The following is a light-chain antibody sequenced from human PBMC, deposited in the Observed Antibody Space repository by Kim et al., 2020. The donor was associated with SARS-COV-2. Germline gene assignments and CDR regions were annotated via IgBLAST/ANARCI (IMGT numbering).Light chain of an antibody. CDR3: HQYNDWPPADT. CDR1: QSVSNN. Sequence: EIVMTQSPATLSVSPGERATLSCRASQSVSNNLAWYQHKPGQPPRLLIYGASTRATGVPARFSGSGSGTDFTLTVSSLQSEDFAVYYCHQYNDWPPADTFGQGTTLEI. CDR2: GAS. V-gene: IGKV3-15*01. J-gene: IGKJ2*01.